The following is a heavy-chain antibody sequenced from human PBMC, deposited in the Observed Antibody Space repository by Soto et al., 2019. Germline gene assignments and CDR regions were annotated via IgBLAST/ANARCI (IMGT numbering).Heavy chain of an antibody. V-gene: IGHV6-1*01. CDR2: TYYRSKWYN. CDR3: ARDRPLPGFGVAITWFDP. J-gene: IGHJ5*02. CDR1: GDSVSSNSAA. D-gene: IGHD3-3*01. Sequence: PSQTLSLTCAISGDSVSSNSAAWNWIRQSPSRGLEWLGRTYYRSKWYNDYAVSVKSRITINPDTSKNQFSLQLNSVTPEDTAVYYCARDRPLPGFGVAITWFDPWGQGTLVTVSS.